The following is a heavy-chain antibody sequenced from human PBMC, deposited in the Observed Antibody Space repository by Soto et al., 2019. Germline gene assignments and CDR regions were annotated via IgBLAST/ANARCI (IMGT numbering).Heavy chain of an antibody. CDR3: AKVTHRGPIAVAGPLGS. CDR2: FNPSGLST. J-gene: IGHJ4*02. Sequence: QVHLVQSGAEVKKPGASVNVSCQASGSITNHHMHWVRQAPGQGLEWMGIFNPSGLSTTDAQKFQGRVTITRDTSTSTVDMELGSLTSEDAAVYFCAKVTHRGPIAVAGPLGSWGQGTLVIVSS. D-gene: IGHD6-19*01. CDR1: GSITNHH. V-gene: IGHV1-46*01.